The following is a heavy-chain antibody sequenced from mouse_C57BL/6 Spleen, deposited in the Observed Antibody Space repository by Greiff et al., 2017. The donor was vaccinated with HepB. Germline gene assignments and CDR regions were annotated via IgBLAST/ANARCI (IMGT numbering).Heavy chain of an antibody. CDR3: AGGGITTPHYYAMDY. CDR1: GYTFTSYG. D-gene: IGHD1-1*01. J-gene: IGHJ4*01. Sequence: VQLQQSGAELARPGASVKLSCKASGYTFTSYGISWVKQRTGQGLEWIGEIYPRSGNTYYNEKFKGKATLTADKSSSTAYMELRSLTSEDSAVYFCAGGGITTPHYYAMDYWGQGTSVTVSS. CDR2: IYPRSGNT. V-gene: IGHV1-81*01.